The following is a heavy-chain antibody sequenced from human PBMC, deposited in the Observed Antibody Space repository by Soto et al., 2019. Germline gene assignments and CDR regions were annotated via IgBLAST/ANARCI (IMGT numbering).Heavy chain of an antibody. J-gene: IGHJ6*02. D-gene: IGHD6-6*01. CDR2: ISSSSSYI. CDR3: ARDRIEDSSSSNYYYYGMDV. V-gene: IGHV3-21*01. CDR1: GFTFSSYS. Sequence: GGSLRLSCAASGFTFSSYSMNWVRQAPGKGLEWVSSISSSSSYIYYADSGKVRLTISRDNAKNSLYLQMNHLRAEDTAVYYCARDRIEDSSSSNYYYYGMDVWGQGTTVTVSS.